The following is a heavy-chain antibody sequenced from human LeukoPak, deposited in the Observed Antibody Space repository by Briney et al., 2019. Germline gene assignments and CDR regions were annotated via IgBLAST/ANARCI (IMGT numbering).Heavy chain of an antibody. CDR3: ARDYAVSGFLEWLPLGGFDP. Sequence: PGGSLRLSCAASGFTFSSYAMHWVRQAPGKGLEWVAVISYDGSNKYYADSVKGRFTISRDNSKNTLYLQMNSLRAEDTAVYYCARDYAVSGFLEWLPLGGFDPWGQGTLVTVSS. CDR2: ISYDGSNK. CDR1: GFTFSSYA. D-gene: IGHD3-3*01. J-gene: IGHJ5*02. V-gene: IGHV3-30-3*01.